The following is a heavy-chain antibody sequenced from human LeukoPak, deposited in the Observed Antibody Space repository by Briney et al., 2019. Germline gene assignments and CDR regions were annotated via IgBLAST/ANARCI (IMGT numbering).Heavy chain of an antibody. CDR2: INHSGST. CDR1: GGSFSGYY. D-gene: IGHD4-23*01. V-gene: IGHV4-34*01. J-gene: IGHJ6*03. CDR3: ARDVGNEAPYYYYMDV. Sequence: PSETLSLTCAVYGGSFSGYYWSWIRQPPGKGLEWIGEINHSGSTNYNPSLKSRVTISVDTSKNQFSLKLRSVTAADTAVYYCARDVGNEAPYYYYMDVWGKGTTVTVSS.